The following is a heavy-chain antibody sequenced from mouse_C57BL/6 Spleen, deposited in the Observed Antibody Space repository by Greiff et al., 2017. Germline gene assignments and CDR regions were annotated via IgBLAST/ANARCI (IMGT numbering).Heavy chain of an antibody. CDR1: GYTFTSYW. CDR3: ARKGLLLLFDY. CDR2: IHPNSGST. V-gene: IGHV1-64*01. Sequence: VQLQQPGAELVKPGASVKLSCKASGYTFTSYWMHWVKQRPGQGLEWIGMIHPNSGSTNYNEKFKSKATLTVDKSSSTAYMQLSSLTSEDSAVYYCARKGLLLLFDYWGQGTTLTVSS. J-gene: IGHJ2*01. D-gene: IGHD2-3*01.